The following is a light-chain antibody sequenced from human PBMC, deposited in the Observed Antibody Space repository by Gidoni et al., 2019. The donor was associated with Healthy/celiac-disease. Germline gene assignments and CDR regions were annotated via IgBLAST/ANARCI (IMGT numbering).Light chain of an antibody. CDR1: QSISSR. V-gene: IGKV1-5*01. CDR2: DAS. CDR3: HQYNSYPET. J-gene: IGKJ2*01. Sequence: DIQMSQSPSTLSASVGDRVTITCRASQSISSRLAWYQQKPGKAPKLLIYDASSLESGVPSRFSGSGSGTEFTLTISSLQPDDFATYYCHQYNSYPETFGQGTKLEIK.